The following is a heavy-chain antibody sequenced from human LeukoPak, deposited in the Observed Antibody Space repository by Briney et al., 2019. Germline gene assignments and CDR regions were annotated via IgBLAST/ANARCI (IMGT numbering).Heavy chain of an antibody. CDR2: ISLSGVT. Sequence: SGTLPLTCGVSGGSISSTNWWSWVRQPPGQGLEWIGEISLSGVTNYNPSLKSRVTMSLDRSKNHLSLTLTSVTAADTAVYYCSRESGAFSPFGYWGQGTLVTVSS. D-gene: IGHD1-26*01. CDR3: SRESGAFSPFGY. V-gene: IGHV4-4*02. J-gene: IGHJ4*02. CDR1: GGSISSTNW.